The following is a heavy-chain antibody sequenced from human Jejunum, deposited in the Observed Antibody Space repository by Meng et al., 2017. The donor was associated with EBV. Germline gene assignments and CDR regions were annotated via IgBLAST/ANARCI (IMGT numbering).Heavy chain of an antibody. CDR2: ITDSGGST. CDR3: AKLTRA. V-gene: IGHV3-23*04. Sequence: EGEMVEVGGGLVPAWGSLRLSRAASGSTFNSRTMSWVRQAPGKGLEWVSAITDSGGSTYYTDSVKGRFTISRDNSKNTLYLQMNSLRAEDTAVYYCAKLTRAWGQGTLVTVSS. J-gene: IGHJ5*02. CDR1: GSTFNSRT.